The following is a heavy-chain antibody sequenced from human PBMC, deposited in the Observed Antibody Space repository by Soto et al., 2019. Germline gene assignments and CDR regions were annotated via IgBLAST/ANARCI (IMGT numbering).Heavy chain of an antibody. CDR3: ARPSYDSSGYYYDDY. J-gene: IGHJ4*02. D-gene: IGHD3-22*01. CDR2: MNPNSGNT. CDR1: GYTFTSYD. Sequence: QVQLVQSGAEVKKPGASVKVSCKASGYTFTSYDINWVRQATGQGLEWMGWMNPNSGNTGYAQKFQGRVTMTRNTSXITAYMELSSLRSEDTAVYYCARPSYDSSGYYYDDYWGQGTLVTVSS. V-gene: IGHV1-8*01.